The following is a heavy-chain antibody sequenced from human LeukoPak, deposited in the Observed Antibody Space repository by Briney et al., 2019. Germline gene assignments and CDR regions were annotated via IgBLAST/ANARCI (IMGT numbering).Heavy chain of an antibody. CDR3: AREDHSKYEY. CDR2: IKQDGSEK. Sequence: PGGSLRLSCVASGFTFSSYWMSWVRQAPGKGLEWLASIKQDGSEKFYVDSVKGRFTIFKDNAKNSLYLQINSLRAEDTAVYYCAREDHSKYEYWGQGTLVTVSS. V-gene: IGHV3-7*01. J-gene: IGHJ4*02. CDR1: GFTFSSYW. D-gene: IGHD4-11*01.